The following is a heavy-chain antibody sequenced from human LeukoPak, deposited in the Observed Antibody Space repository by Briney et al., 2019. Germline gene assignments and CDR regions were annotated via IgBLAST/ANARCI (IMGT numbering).Heavy chain of an antibody. D-gene: IGHD6-6*01. CDR1: GGSISSGSYY. V-gene: IGHV4-61*02. CDR3: ARNPYSSSSNWFDP. J-gene: IGHJ5*02. CDR2: IYTSGST. Sequence: PSETLSLTCTVSGGSISSGSYYWSWIRQPAGKGLEWIGRIYTSGSTNYNPSLKSRVTISVDTSKNQFSLKLSSVTAADTAVYYCARNPYSSSSNWFDPWGQGTLVTVSS.